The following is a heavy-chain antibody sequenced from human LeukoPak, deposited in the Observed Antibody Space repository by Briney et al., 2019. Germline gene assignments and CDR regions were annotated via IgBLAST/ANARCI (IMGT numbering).Heavy chain of an antibody. V-gene: IGHV4-34*01. Sequence: NPSETLSLTCAVYGGSFSGYYWSWIRQPPGKGLEWIGEINHSGSTNYNPSLKSRVTISVDTSKNQFSLKLSSVTAADTAVYYCASNTGTVFDYWGQGALVTVSS. CDR1: GGSFSGYY. J-gene: IGHJ4*02. D-gene: IGHD7-27*01. CDR2: INHSGST. CDR3: ASNTGTVFDY.